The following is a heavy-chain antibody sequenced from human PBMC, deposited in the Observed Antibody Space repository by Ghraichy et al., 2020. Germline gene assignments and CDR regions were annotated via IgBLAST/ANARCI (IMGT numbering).Heavy chain of an antibody. CDR2: INHSGST. V-gene: IGHV4-34*01. Sequence: SQTLSLTCAVYGGSFSGYYWSWIRQPPGKGLEWIGEINHSGSTNYNPSLKSRVTISVDTSKNQFSLKLSSVTAADTAVYYCARRADRHYVAIPRINWYFDLWGRGTLVTVSS. J-gene: IGHJ2*01. CDR1: GGSFSGYY. D-gene: IGHD4-17*01. CDR3: ARRADRHYVAIPRINWYFDL.